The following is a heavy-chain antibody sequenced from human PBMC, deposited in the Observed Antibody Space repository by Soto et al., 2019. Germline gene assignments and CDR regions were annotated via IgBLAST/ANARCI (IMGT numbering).Heavy chain of an antibody. Sequence: PSETLSLTCSVSGSYITSGDYHWTWIRQAPGKGLEWIGYISHSETTYYSPALKNRIIISSDFSMNQFSLRLNSVTAADTAVYFCAGFGVGDRDDKWSQGTLVTVSS. CDR3: AGFGVGDRDDK. CDR1: GSYITSGDYH. D-gene: IGHD2-8*01. V-gene: IGHV4-30-4*01. CDR2: ISHSETT. J-gene: IGHJ4*02.